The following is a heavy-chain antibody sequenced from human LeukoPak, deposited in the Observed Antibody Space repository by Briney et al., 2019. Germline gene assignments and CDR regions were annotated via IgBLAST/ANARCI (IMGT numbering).Heavy chain of an antibody. D-gene: IGHD3-9*01. CDR3: ARFYDILTGYHSDY. CDR2: TNHSGST. J-gene: IGHJ4*02. Sequence: PSETLSLTCAVYGGSFSGYYWSWIRQPPGKGLEWIGETNHSGSTNYNPSLKSRVTISVDTSKNQFSLKLSSVTAADTAVYYCARFYDILTGYHSDYWGQGTLVTVSS. CDR1: GGSFSGYY. V-gene: IGHV4-34*01.